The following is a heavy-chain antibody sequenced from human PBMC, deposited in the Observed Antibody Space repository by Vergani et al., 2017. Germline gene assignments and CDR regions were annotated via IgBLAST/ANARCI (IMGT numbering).Heavy chain of an antibody. Sequence: EVQLVESGGGLVQPGGSLRLSCAASGFTFSSYWMAWIRLAPGKGLDWVASIKRDGTETFYVDSVKGRFTISRDNAKTTLYLQMNSLRDEDRGVYYCARISGGSAPYLHYWGQGTLVTVAS. CDR2: IKRDGTET. D-gene: IGHD2-15*01. J-gene: IGHJ1*01. CDR1: GFTFSSYW. CDR3: ARISGGSAPYLHY. V-gene: IGHV3-7*01.